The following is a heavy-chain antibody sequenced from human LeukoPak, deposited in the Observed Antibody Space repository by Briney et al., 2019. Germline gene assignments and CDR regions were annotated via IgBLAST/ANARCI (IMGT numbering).Heavy chain of an antibody. CDR3: AREAHCSSTGCHGAFDI. V-gene: IGHV6-1*01. CDR2: TYYRSKWYN. D-gene: IGHD2-2*01. J-gene: IGHJ3*02. Sequence: SQTLSLTCAISGDSVSSNSAAWNWIRQSPSRGLEWLGRTYYRSKWYNDYAVSVKSRITINPDTPKNQLSLQLNSVTPEDTAVYYCAREAHCSSTGCHGAFDIWGQGTMVTVSS. CDR1: GDSVSSNSAA.